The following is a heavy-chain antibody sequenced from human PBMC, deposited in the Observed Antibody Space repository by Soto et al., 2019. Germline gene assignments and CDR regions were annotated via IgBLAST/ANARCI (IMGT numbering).Heavy chain of an antibody. CDR3: ARTSGESITIFGVVIITAFDI. J-gene: IGHJ3*02. V-gene: IGHV1-18*01. D-gene: IGHD3-3*01. CDR2: TSAYNGNT. CDR1: GYSFTSYG. Sequence: GASVKVSCKASGYSFTSYGISWVRQAPGQGLERMGWTSAYNGNTNYAQKLQGRVTMTTDTSTSTAYMELRSLRSDDTAVYYCARTSGESITIFGVVIITAFDIWGQGTMVTVSS.